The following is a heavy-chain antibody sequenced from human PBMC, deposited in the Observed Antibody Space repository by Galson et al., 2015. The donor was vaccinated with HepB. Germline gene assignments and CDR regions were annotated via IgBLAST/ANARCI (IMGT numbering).Heavy chain of an antibody. CDR2: ISTHSGNT. D-gene: IGHD3-16*02. CDR1: GYTFTSNG. J-gene: IGHJ4*01. V-gene: IGHV1-18*01. CDR3: ARDKNYRFDY. Sequence: SVKVSCKASGYTFTSNGISWVRQASGQGLEWMGWISTHSGNTNYAQKFQDRVTMTTDTSTNRVYMELRSLRSDDTAVYYCARDKNYRFDYWGQGTLVTVSS.